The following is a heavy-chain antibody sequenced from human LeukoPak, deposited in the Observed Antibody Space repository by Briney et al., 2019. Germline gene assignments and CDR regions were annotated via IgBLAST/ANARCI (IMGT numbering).Heavy chain of an antibody. CDR1: GGSISSSSYF. CDR3: ASGDDYKIDY. D-gene: IGHD4/OR15-4a*01. V-gene: IGHV4-39*01. CDR2: IYYSGST. J-gene: IGHJ4*02. Sequence: SETLSLTFTVSGGSISSSSYFWGWIRQPPGKGLEWIGSIYYSGSTYHNPSLKSRVTISVDTSKNQSSLKLSSVTAADTAVYYCASGDDYKIDYWGQGTLVTVSS.